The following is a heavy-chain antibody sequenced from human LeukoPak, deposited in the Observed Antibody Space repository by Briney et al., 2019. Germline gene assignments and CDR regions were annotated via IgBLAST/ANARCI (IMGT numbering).Heavy chain of an antibody. CDR2: IYYSGST. Sequence: SETLSLTCTVSGGSISSGGYCWSWIRQHPGKGLEWIGYIYYSGSTYYNPSLKSRVTISVDTSKNQFSLKLSSVTAADTAVYYCATFYDSSGYYHDYWGQGTLVTVSS. D-gene: IGHD3-22*01. CDR3: ATFYDSSGYYHDY. V-gene: IGHV4-31*03. J-gene: IGHJ4*02. CDR1: GGSISSGGYC.